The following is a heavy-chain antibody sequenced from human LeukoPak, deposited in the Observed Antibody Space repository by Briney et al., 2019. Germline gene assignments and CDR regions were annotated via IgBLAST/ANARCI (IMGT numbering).Heavy chain of an antibody. J-gene: IGHJ4*02. CDR1: GFSFSSYE. CDR2: ISSSGSAI. CDR3: ANKGGFDD. Sequence: PGGSLRLSCAASGFSFSSYEMNWFRQAPGKGLEGVSYISSSGSAIFHAVSVKGRFTISRDNAQNSLFLQMNSLRAEDTAFYYCANKGGFDDWGQGTLVTVSS. D-gene: IGHD2-15*01. V-gene: IGHV3-48*03.